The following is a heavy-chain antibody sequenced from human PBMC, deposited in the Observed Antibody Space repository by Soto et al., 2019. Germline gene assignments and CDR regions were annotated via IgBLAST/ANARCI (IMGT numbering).Heavy chain of an antibody. V-gene: IGHV3-23*01. CDR1: GFIFSNYG. D-gene: IGHD2-8*02. CDR2: IHPSGGST. CDR3: AKDPSTGAPDC. Sequence: GGSLRLSCAAAGFIFSNYGMSWVRQAPGKGLQWVATIHPSGGSTHYAESVRGRFTISRDNSRDTLYLQMNSLTAEDTAVYYCAKDPSTGAPDCWGQGAQVTVSS. J-gene: IGHJ4*02.